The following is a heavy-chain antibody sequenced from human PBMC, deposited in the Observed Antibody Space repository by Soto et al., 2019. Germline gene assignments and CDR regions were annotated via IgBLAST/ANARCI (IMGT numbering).Heavy chain of an antibody. V-gene: IGHV4-34*01. CDR3: ARREVRGVIPNRDYYYYYGMDV. CDR1: GGSFSGYY. J-gene: IGHJ6*02. Sequence: SETLSLTCAVYGGSFSGYYWSWIRQPPGKGLEWIGEINHSGSTNYNPSLKSRVTISVDTSKNQFSLKLSSVTAADTAVYYCARREVRGVIPNRDYYYYYGMDVWGQGTTVTVSS. CDR2: INHSGST. D-gene: IGHD3-10*01.